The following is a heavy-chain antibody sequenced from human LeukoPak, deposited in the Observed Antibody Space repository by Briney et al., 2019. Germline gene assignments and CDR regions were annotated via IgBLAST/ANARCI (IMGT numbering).Heavy chain of an antibody. V-gene: IGHV1-2*02. CDR2: INPNSGVT. CDR1: GYTFTDYY. D-gene: IGHD6-13*01. CDR3: ARGSYSSSWNYYYYMDV. Sequence: ASVKVSCKASGYTFTDYYMHWVRQAPGQGLEWMGWINPNSGVTKYVQKFHGRVTMTRDTSISTAYMELRSLRSDDTAVYYCARGSYSSSWNYYYYMDVWGKGTTVTVSS. J-gene: IGHJ6*03.